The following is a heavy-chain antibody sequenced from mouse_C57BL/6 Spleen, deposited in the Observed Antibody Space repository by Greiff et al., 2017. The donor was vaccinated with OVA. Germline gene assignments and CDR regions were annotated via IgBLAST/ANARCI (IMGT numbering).Heavy chain of an antibody. CDR2: IYPGSGST. D-gene: IGHD4-1*01. CDR1: GYTFTSYW. CDR3: ARGTGYFDY. Sequence: QVQLQQPGAELVKPGASVKMSCKASGYTFTSYWITWVKQRPGQGLEWIGDIYPGSGSTNYNEKFKSKATLTVETSSRTAYMQLSSLTSEDSAVYYCARGTGYFDYWGQGTTLTVSS. J-gene: IGHJ2*01. V-gene: IGHV1-55*01.